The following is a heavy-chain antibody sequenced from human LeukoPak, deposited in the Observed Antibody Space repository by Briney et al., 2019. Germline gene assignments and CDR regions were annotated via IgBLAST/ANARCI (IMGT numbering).Heavy chain of an antibody. Sequence: SETLSLTCTVSGGSISSYYWSWIRQPPGKGLEWIGYIYYSGSTNYNPSLKSRVTISVDTSKNQFSLKLSSVTAADTAVYYCASSSWLRPYYYYMDVWGKGTTVTVSS. CDR1: GGSISSYY. CDR3: ASSSWLRPYYYYMDV. D-gene: IGHD6-13*01. V-gene: IGHV4-59*01. CDR2: IYYSGST. J-gene: IGHJ6*03.